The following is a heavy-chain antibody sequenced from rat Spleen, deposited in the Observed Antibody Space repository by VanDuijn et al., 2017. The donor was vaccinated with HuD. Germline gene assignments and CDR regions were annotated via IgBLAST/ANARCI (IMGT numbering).Heavy chain of an antibody. Sequence: EVQLVESGGGLVQPGRSLKLSCAASGFTFSDYAMAWVRQAPKKGLEWVATIIYDGSSTYYRDSVKGRFTISRDNAKSTLYLQMDSLRSEDTATYYCARHDTGEGYFDYWGHGVMVTVSS. V-gene: IGHV5-17*01. CDR1: GFTFSDYA. J-gene: IGHJ2*01. CDR2: IIYDGSST. CDR3: ARHDTGEGYFDY. D-gene: IGHD4-2*01.